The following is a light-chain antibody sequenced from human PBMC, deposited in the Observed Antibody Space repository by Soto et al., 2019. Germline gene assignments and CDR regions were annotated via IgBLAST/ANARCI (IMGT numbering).Light chain of an antibody. CDR1: QSVSSSY. CDR2: GAS. Sequence: EIVLTQSPGTLSLSPGERATLSCRASQSVSSSYLAWYQQKPGQAPRLLIYGASSRATGIPDRFSGSGSGTDFTLIISRLEPEDFAVYYCQQYGSSPLTFGRGTKVDIK. V-gene: IGKV3-20*01. J-gene: IGKJ4*01. CDR3: QQYGSSPLT.